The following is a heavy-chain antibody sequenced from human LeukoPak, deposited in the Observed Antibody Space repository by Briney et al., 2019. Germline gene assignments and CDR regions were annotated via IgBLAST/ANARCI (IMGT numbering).Heavy chain of an antibody. CDR3: ARVKLGIEDS. CDR2: MNPNSGNT. Sequence: ASVTVSCTASGYTFTSYDINWVRQATGQGLEWMGWMNPNSGNTGYAQKFQARVTMTRDTSISTAYMELSSLGSEDTAVYYCARVKLGIEDSWGQGTLVTVSS. V-gene: IGHV1-8*01. CDR1: GYTFTSYD. J-gene: IGHJ4*02. D-gene: IGHD7-27*01.